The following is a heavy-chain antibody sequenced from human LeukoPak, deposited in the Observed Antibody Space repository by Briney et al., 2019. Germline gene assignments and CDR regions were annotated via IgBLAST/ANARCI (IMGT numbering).Heavy chain of an antibody. CDR1: GFTFSSHA. D-gene: IGHD2-8*01. Sequence: PGGSLRLSCATSGFTFSSHAMNWVRQAPGKGLEWVSGIIDSVDNTHYADSVKGRFTISRDSPKSTLYLQMNSLRADDTAVYYCATYCASGKCADHWGQGTLVTVPS. V-gene: IGHV3-23*01. J-gene: IGHJ4*02. CDR3: ATYCASGKCADH. CDR2: IIDSVDNT.